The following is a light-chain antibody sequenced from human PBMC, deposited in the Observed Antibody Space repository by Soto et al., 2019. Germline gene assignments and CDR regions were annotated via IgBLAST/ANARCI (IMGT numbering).Light chain of an antibody. Sequence: AIRMTQSPSSLSASTGDRVPITCRASQGISSYLAWYQQKPGKAPKLLIYAASTLQSGVPSRFSGSGSGTEFTLTISGLQPEDFTTYYCQQYSSYWTFGQGTKVDIK. CDR2: AAS. V-gene: IGKV1-8*01. CDR3: QQYSSYWT. J-gene: IGKJ1*01. CDR1: QGISSY.